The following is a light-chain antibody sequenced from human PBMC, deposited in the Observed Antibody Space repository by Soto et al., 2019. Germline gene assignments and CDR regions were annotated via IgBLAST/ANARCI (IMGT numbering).Light chain of an antibody. CDR3: QQSNSITWT. CDR2: AAS. J-gene: IGKJ1*01. V-gene: IGKV1-39*01. Sequence: IQMTQSPSSLSASAVERVTITCRASQSISRYVNWYQQKPGKAPTLLISAASSLERGVPSRFSGGGSGTDFTLTISSLQPEDFATYSCQQSNSITWTFGQGTKVDIK. CDR1: QSISRY.